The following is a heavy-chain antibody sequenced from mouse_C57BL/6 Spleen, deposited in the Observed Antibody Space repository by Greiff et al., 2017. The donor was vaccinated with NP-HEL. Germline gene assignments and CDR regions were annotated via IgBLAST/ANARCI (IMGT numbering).Heavy chain of an antibody. V-gene: IGHV1-54*01. D-gene: IGHD2-2*01. CDR1: GYAFTNYL. J-gene: IGHJ2*01. CDR2: INPGSGGT. Sequence: LQESGAELVRPGTSVKVSCKASGYAFTNYLIEWVKQRPGQGLEWIGVINPGSGGTNYNEKFKGKATLTADKSSSTAYMQLSSLTSEDSAVYFCARTTMVTTKGVYFDYWGQGTTLTVSS. CDR3: ARTTMVTTKGVYFDY.